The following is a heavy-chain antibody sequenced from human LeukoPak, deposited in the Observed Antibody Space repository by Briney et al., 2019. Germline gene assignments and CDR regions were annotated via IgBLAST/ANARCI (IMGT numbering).Heavy chain of an antibody. D-gene: IGHD1-7*01. Sequence: SGTLSLTCAVYGGSFSGYYWSWIRQPPGKGLEWSGEINHSGSTNYNPSLKSRVTISVDTSKNQFSLKLSSVTAADTAVYYCARATGTTRLLGYWGQGTLVTVSS. CDR3: ARATGTTRLLGY. CDR2: INHSGST. J-gene: IGHJ4*02. V-gene: IGHV4-34*01. CDR1: GGSFSGYY.